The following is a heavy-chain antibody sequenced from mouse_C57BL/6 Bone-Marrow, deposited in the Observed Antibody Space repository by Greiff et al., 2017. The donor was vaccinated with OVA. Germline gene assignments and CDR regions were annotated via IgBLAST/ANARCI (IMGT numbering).Heavy chain of an antibody. CDR3: VRQLRLRGFAY. Sequence: EVQRVESGGGLVQPKGSLKLSCAASGFSFNTYAMNWVRQAPGKGLEWVARIRSKSNNYATYYADSVKDRFTISRDDSESMLYLQMNNLKTEDTAMYYCVRQLRLRGFAYWGQGTLVTVSA. J-gene: IGHJ3*01. CDR2: IRSKSNNYAT. V-gene: IGHV10-1*01. CDR1: GFSFNTYA. D-gene: IGHD3-2*02.